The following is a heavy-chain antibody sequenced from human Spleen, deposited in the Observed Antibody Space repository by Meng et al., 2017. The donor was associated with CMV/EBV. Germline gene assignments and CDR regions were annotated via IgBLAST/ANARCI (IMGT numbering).Heavy chain of an antibody. CDR3: ARHGFLEWLLPPYYYYGMDV. D-gene: IGHD3-3*01. Sequence: SETLSLTCTVSGGSVSSGSYYWSWIRQPPGKGLEWIGYIYYSGSTNYNPSLKSRVTISVDTSKNQFSLKLSSVTAADTAVYYCARHGFLEWLLPPYYYYGMDVWGQGTTVTVSS. J-gene: IGHJ6*02. CDR2: IYYSGST. V-gene: IGHV4-61*01. CDR1: GGSVSSGSYY.